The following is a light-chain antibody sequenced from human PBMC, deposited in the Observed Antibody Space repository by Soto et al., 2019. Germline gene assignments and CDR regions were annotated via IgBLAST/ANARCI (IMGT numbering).Light chain of an antibody. J-gene: IGKJ2*01. CDR2: KVS. Sequence: DVVMTQSPLSLPVTLGQPASISCRSSQGLVSSDGNTYLNWFQQRPGQSPRRLIYKVSNPDSGVPDRFSGSGSGTHFTLIISRVEAEDVGIYYCVQTTHWPYTFGQGTKLEIK. V-gene: IGKV2-30*01. CDR3: VQTTHWPYT. CDR1: QGLVSSDGNTY.